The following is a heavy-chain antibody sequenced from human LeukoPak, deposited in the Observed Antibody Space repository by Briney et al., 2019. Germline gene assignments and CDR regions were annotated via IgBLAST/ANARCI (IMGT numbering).Heavy chain of an antibody. V-gene: IGHV4-59*08. CDR3: AGRCSADSCYSSWYFDL. D-gene: IGHD2-15*01. Sequence: PSETLSLTCTVSGGSISSYYWSWVRQPPGKGLEWIGYIYYSGSTHYNPPLKSRVTISVDTSRNQFSLKLSSVTAADTAVYYCAGRCSADSCYSSWYFDLWGRGTLVTVSS. CDR1: GGSISSYY. J-gene: IGHJ2*01. CDR2: IYYSGST.